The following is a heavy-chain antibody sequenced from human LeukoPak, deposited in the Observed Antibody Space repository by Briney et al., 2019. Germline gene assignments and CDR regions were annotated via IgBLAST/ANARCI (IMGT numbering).Heavy chain of an antibody. D-gene: IGHD3-3*01. CDR2: INHSGST. V-gene: IGHV4-34*01. J-gene: IGHJ5*02. Sequence: SETLSLTCAVYGGSVSGYYWSWIRQPPGKGLEWIGEINHSGSTNYNPSLKSRVTISVDTSKNQFSLKLSSVTAADTAVYYCARGGAYSDFWSGYYTDWFDPWGQGTLVTVSS. CDR1: GGSVSGYY. CDR3: ARGGAYSDFWSGYYTDWFDP.